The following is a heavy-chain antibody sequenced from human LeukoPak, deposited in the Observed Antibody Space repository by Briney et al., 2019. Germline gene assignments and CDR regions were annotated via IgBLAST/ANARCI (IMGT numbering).Heavy chain of an antibody. V-gene: IGHV3-7*01. CDR3: AREEAGGPDY. Sequence: GGSLRLSCAASGFTFSSYWMIWVRQAPGKGLEWVANIKQDGSEKYYVDSVKGRFTISRDNAKNPVYLQMNSLRVEDTAVYYCAREEAGGPDYWGQGTLVTVSS. CDR1: GFTFSSYW. J-gene: IGHJ4*02. D-gene: IGHD1-14*01. CDR2: IKQDGSEK.